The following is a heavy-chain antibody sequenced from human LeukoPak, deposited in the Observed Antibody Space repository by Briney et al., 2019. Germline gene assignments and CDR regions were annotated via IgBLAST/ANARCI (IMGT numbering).Heavy chain of an antibody. J-gene: IGHJ6*02. CDR3: ARGTSIRYSSSWYHGMDV. CDR1: GYTFTSYG. CDR2: ISAYNGNT. Sequence: ASVKVSCKASGYTFTSYGISWVRQAPGQGLEWMGWISAYNGNTNYAQKLQGRVAMTTDTSTNTAYMELRSLRSDDTAVYYCARGTSIRYSSSWYHGMDVWGQGTTVTVSS. D-gene: IGHD6-13*01. V-gene: IGHV1-18*01.